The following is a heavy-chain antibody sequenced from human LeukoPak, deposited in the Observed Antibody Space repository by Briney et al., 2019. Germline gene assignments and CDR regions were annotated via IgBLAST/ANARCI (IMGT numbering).Heavy chain of an antibody. J-gene: IGHJ4*02. V-gene: IGHV3-48*03. CDR1: GFTFSSYE. Sequence: GGSLRLSCAASGFTFSSYEMNWVRQAPGKGLEWVSYISSSGSTIYYADSVKGRFTISRDNAKNSLYLQMNSLRAEDTAVYYCARDLNYDSSGYPGNWGQGTLVTVSS. D-gene: IGHD3-22*01. CDR2: ISSSGSTI. CDR3: ARDLNYDSSGYPGN.